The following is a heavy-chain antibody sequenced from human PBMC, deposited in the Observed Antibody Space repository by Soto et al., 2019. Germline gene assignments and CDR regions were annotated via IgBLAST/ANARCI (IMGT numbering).Heavy chain of an antibody. CDR3: ARSSRDSAL. CDR1: GFTFSAYS. D-gene: IGHD2-21*02. J-gene: IGHJ4*02. Sequence: LRLSCTGSGFTFSAYSMNWVRQAPGKGLEWLSYISTTSSAIYYADSVKGRFTISRDNARNSVYLQMNSLGDEDTAVYYCARSSRDSALWGRGTLVTVSS. V-gene: IGHV3-48*02. CDR2: ISTTSSAI.